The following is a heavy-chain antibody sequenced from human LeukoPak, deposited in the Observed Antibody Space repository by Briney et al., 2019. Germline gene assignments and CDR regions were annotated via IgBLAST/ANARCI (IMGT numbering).Heavy chain of an antibody. CDR2: LSGSGAGT. Sequence: GGSLRLSCAASGFTFSDYALGWVRQAPGRGLEWVATLSGSGAGTYYSDSVQGRFTISRDNSKRTLFLQMNSLRAEDTAVYYCAKDGGDLYDFWSGYPTACDYWGQGTLVTVSS. CDR3: AKDGGDLYDFWSGYPTACDY. CDR1: GFTFSDYA. V-gene: IGHV3-23*01. D-gene: IGHD3-3*01. J-gene: IGHJ4*02.